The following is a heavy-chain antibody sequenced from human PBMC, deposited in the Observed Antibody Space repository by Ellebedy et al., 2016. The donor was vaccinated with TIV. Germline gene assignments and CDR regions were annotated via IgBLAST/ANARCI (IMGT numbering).Heavy chain of an antibody. J-gene: IGHJ5*01. CDR2: INHRGST. D-gene: IGHD1-26*01. CDR3: ARDQSIVGATQGWFDS. V-gene: IGHV4-34*01. CDR1: GGSFRGYY. Sequence: MPGGSLRLSCAVYGGSFRGYYWSWIRQPPGKGLEWIGEINHRGSTNYNPSLKSRVSASVDTSKNQFSLKLSSVTASDTAVYYCARDQSIVGATQGWFDSWGQGTLVTVSS.